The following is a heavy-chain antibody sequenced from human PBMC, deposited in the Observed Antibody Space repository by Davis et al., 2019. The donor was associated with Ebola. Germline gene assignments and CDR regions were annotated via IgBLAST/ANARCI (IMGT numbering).Heavy chain of an antibody. D-gene: IGHD2-15*01. CDR1: GGSISSYY. V-gene: IGHV4-59*08. J-gene: IGHJ5*02. CDR3: ARHNVDIVVVVAAIPDWFDP. Sequence: SETLSLTCTVSGGSISSYYWSWIRQPPGKGLEWFGYIYYSGSTNYNPSLKSRVTISVDTSKNQFSLKLSSVTAADTAVYYCARHNVDIVVVVAAIPDWFDPWGQGTLVTVSS. CDR2: IYYSGST.